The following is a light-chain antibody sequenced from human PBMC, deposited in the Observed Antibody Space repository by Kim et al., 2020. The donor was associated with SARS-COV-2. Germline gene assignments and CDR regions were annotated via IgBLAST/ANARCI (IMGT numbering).Light chain of an antibody. CDR1: QGICNY. J-gene: IGKJ2*01. Sequence: AFFRDRGTITLRGGQGICNYLALFQQKPGKAPKSLVYGVSSLQSGVPSKFSGSGSGTDFNFPISSPQAEDFATYLFQTEYSSPLTFGQGTKLEI. CDR3: QTEYSSPLT. CDR2: GVS. V-gene: IGKV1-16*02.